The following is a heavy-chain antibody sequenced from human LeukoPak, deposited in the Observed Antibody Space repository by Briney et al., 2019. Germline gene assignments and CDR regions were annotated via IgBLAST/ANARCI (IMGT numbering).Heavy chain of an antibody. V-gene: IGHV1-2*02. J-gene: IGHJ4*02. CDR2: INPNSGGT. D-gene: IGHD3-16*01. CDR1: GYTFTGYY. Sequence: ASVTVSCKASGYTFTGYYMHWVRQAPGQGLEWMGWINPNSGGTNYAQKFQGRVTMTRDTSISTAYMELSRLRSDDTAVYYCARGAYSLARRDCFDYWGQGTLVTVSS. CDR3: ARGAYSLARRDCFDY.